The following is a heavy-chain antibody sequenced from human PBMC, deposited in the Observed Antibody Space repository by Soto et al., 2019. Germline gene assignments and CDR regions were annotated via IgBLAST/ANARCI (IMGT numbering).Heavy chain of an antibody. CDR3: ARGVGIAAAGTLSCWFDP. CDR2: INHSGST. D-gene: IGHD6-13*01. CDR1: GGSFSGYY. V-gene: IGHV4-34*01. J-gene: IGHJ5*02. Sequence: SETLSLTCAVYGGSFSGYYWSWIRQPPGKGLEWIGEINHSGSTNYNPSLKSRVTISVDTSKNQFSLKLSSVTAADTAVYYCARGVGIAAAGTLSCWFDPWGQGTLVTVSS.